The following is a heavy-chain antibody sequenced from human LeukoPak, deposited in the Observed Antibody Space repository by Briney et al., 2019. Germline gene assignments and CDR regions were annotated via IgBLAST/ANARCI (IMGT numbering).Heavy chain of an antibody. D-gene: IGHD2-15*01. CDR1: GGSIRSAGYS. CDR3: VSQYCDGGNCYPYFDS. Sequence: SETLSLTCAVSGGSIRSAGYSWNWIRQPPGKGLEWIGYSYESGTTYYNPSLESRVSISVDRSKNQLSLRLTSVTAADTAVYFCVSQYCDGGNCYPYFDSWGQGTLVTVSS. V-gene: IGHV4-30-2*01. J-gene: IGHJ4*02. CDR2: SYESGTT.